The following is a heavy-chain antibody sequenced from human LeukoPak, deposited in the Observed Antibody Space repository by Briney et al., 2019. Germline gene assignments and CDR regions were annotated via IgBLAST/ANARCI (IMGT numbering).Heavy chain of an antibody. V-gene: IGHV3-20*04. D-gene: IGHD6-19*01. CDR3: ARETRIAVAGPYFDY. Sequence: GGSLRLSCAASGFSFGTYGMSWVRQVPGKGLEWVSGINWNGASTVYADSVKGRFTISRDNAKNSLYLQMNSLRAEDTAVYYCARETRIAVAGPYFDYWGQGTLVTVSS. J-gene: IGHJ4*02. CDR2: INWNGAST. CDR1: GFSFGTYG.